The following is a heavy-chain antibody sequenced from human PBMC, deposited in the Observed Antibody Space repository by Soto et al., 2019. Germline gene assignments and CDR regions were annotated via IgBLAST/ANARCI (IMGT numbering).Heavy chain of an antibody. CDR3: ARDRGYSTGWYGGALDL. CDR1: GFTFSTYE. J-gene: IGHJ4*02. CDR2: ISSRGTSI. D-gene: IGHD6-19*01. V-gene: IGHV3-48*03. Sequence: EVQLVESGGGLVQPGESLRLSSAASGFTFSTYEMNWVRQTPGKGLEWVAYISSRGTSIFYADSVKGRFSISRDNDNDSVSLLMNNLRVGDTAVYYRARDRGYSTGWYGGALDLWGQGTLVTVSS.